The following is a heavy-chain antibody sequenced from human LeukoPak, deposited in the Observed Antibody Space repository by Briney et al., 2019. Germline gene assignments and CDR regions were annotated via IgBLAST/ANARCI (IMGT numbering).Heavy chain of an antibody. CDR2: ISSSSSYI. CDR3: AREPKQWLVPIDY. D-gene: IGHD6-19*01. J-gene: IGHJ4*02. V-gene: IGHV3-21*01. Sequence: GGSLRLSCAASGFTFSSYEMNWVRQAPGKGLEWVSSISSSSSYIYYADSVKGRFTISRDNAKNSLYLQMNSLRVEDTAVYYCAREPKQWLVPIDYWGQGTLVTVSS. CDR1: GFTFSSYE.